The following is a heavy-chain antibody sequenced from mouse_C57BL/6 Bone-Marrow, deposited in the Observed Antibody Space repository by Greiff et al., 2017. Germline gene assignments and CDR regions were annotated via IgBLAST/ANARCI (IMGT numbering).Heavy chain of an antibody. CDR2: IWSGGST. V-gene: IGHV2-2*01. CDR1: GFSFPSYG. CDR3: ARIRDTVVAHYCAMDY. J-gene: IGHJ4*01. D-gene: IGHD1-1*01. Sequence: QVLLQQSGPGLVQPSPCLSITCTVSGFSFPSYGVHWVRQSPGKGLEWLGVIWSGGSTDYNAAFISRLSIRKDNSNCHASSNMLRLHADDTAIYYWARIRDTVVAHYCAMDYWGQGTSVTVSS.